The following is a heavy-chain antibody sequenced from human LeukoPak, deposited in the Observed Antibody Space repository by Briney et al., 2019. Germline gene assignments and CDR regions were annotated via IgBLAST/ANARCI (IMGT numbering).Heavy chain of an antibody. D-gene: IGHD7-27*01. J-gene: IGHJ4*02. CDR1: GFKFYEYA. Sequence: PGTSLRLSCTVSGFKFYEYAMHWVRPVPGQGLEWLSAISWISGDIGYAAAVKGRCTISRDNAKRTLCLQMNSLRLEDSALYYCARDGDESWGLSDFDSWGRGTLVTVSS. CDR2: ISWISGDI. V-gene: IGHV3-9*01. CDR3: ARDGDESWGLSDFDS.